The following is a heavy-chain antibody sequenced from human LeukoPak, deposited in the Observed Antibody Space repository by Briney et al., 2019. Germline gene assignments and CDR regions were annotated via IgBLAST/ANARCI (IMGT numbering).Heavy chain of an antibody. CDR2: ISSSSSYI. CDR3: ATVVVVPAVTDY. CDR1: GFTFSSYS. D-gene: IGHD2-2*01. J-gene: IGHJ4*02. V-gene: IGHV3-21*01. Sequence: GGSLRLSCAASGFTFSSYSMNWVRQAPGKGLEWVSSISSSSSYIYYADSVKGRSTISRDNAKNSLYLQMNSLRAEDTAVYYCATVVVVPAVTDYWGQGTLVTVSS.